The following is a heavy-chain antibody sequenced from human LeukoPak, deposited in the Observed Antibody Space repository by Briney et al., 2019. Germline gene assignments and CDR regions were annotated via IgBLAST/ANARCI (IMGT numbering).Heavy chain of an antibody. Sequence: GASVKVSFKASGFTFTNPAMQWVRQARGQRLEWIGWIVVASGNTKYAQKFQERVTITRDMSTSTAYMELSSLRPEDTAVYYCAAAPIEMQQRGFDYWGQGTLVTVSS. CDR2: IVVASGNT. V-gene: IGHV1-58*02. D-gene: IGHD5-24*01. J-gene: IGHJ4*02. CDR1: GFTFTNPA. CDR3: AAAPIEMQQRGFDY.